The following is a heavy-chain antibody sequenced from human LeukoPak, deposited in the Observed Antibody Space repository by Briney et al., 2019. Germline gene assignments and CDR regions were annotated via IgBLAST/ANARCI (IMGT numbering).Heavy chain of an antibody. CDR2: IYYSGST. CDR3: ARRKRYCSGGSCYSGYYYYGMDV. CDR1: GGSFSGYY. Sequence: KPSETLSLTCAVYGGSFSGYYWSWIRQPPGKGLEWIGYIYYSGSTNYNPSLKSRVTISVDTSKNQFSLKLSSVTAADTAVYYCARRKRYCSGGSCYSGYYYYGMDVWGQGTTVTVSS. D-gene: IGHD2-15*01. J-gene: IGHJ6*02. V-gene: IGHV4-59*01.